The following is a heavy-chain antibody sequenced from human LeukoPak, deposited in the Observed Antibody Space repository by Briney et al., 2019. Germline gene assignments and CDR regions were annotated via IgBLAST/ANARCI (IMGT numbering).Heavy chain of an antibody. J-gene: IGHJ6*03. CDR3: ARVSTVLIPTGYYYYYYMDV. CDR1: GGSISSSSYY. CDR2: IYYSGST. V-gene: IGHV4-39*07. D-gene: IGHD4-17*01. Sequence: SETLSLTCTVSGGSISSSSYYWGWIRQPPGKGLEWIGSIYYSGSTYYNPSLKSRVTISVDTSKNQFSLKLSSVTAADTAVYYCARVSTVLIPTGYYYYYYMDVWGKGTTVIISS.